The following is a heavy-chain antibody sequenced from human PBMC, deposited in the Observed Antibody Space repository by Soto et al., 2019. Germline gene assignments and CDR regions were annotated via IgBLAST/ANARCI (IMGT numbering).Heavy chain of an antibody. CDR3: AKHYCSSTSCYNYYYYYMGV. CDR2: ISGSGGST. J-gene: IGHJ6*03. CDR1: GFTFSSYA. D-gene: IGHD2-2*02. Sequence: GGSLRLSCAASGFTFSSYAMSWVRQAPGKGLEWVSAISGSGGSTYYADSVKGRFTISRDNSKNTLYLQMNSLRAEDTAVYYCAKHYCSSTSCYNYYYYYMGVWGKGTTVTVSS. V-gene: IGHV3-23*01.